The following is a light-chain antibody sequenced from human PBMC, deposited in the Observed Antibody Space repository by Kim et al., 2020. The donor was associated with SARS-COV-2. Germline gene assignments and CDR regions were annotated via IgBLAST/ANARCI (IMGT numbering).Light chain of an antibody. Sequence: EIVLTQSPGTLSLSPGERATLSCRASQSVGSNYLAWYQQKPGRPPRLLIYDASRRATGIPDRFGGSGSGTDFTLTISRLEPEDFAVYYCQQYGTSLVTFGGGTKLEI. V-gene: IGKV3-20*01. CDR2: DAS. CDR3: QQYGTSLVT. J-gene: IGKJ4*01. CDR1: QSVGSNY.